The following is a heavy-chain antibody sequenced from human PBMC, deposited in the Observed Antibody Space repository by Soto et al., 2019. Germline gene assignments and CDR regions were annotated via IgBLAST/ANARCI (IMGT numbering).Heavy chain of an antibody. V-gene: IGHV3-21*01. J-gene: IGHJ6*03. D-gene: IGHD6-6*01. CDR3: ARDQRGDSSSSYYYYYMDV. CDR2: ISSSSSYI. CDR1: GFTFSSYS. Sequence: GESLKISCAASGFTFSSYSMNWVRQAPGKGLEWVSSISSSSSYIYYADSVKGRFTISRDNAKNSLYLQMNSLRAEDTAVYYCARDQRGDSSSSYYYYYMDVWGKGTTVTVSS.